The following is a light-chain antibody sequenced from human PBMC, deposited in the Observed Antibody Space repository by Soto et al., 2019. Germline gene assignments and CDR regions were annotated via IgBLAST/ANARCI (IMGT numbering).Light chain of an antibody. CDR1: QTLTTRF. V-gene: IGKV3-20*01. Sequence: EIVLTQSPGTLSLSPGERATLSCMASQTLTTRFLAWYQQKPGQAPRLLIYGASSRATDIPDRFSGSGSGTEYTLTISRLEPEDFAVYSCQQYADLPYTCGQGTTLEIK. CDR3: QQYADLPYT. CDR2: GAS. J-gene: IGKJ2*01.